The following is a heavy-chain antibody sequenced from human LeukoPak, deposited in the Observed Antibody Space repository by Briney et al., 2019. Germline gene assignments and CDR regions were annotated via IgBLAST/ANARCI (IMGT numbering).Heavy chain of an antibody. CDR1: GFTVSSNY. Sequence: PGGSLRLSCAASGFTVSSNYMSWVRQAPGKGLEWVSVIYSGGSTYYADSVKGRFTISRDNSKNTLYLQMNSLRAEDTAVYYCARDNYATRLDYWGQGTLVTVSS. J-gene: IGHJ4*02. CDR2: IYSGGST. CDR3: ARDNYATRLDY. D-gene: IGHD4-11*01. V-gene: IGHV3-66*01.